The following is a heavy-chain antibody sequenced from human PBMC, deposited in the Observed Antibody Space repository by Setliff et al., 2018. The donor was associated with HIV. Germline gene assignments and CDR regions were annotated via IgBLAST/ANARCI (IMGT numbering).Heavy chain of an antibody. Sequence: SETLSLTCTVSGVSVSSYYWSWIRQPPGKGLGWIGYISYNASTAYNPSLKSRVSTSIDTSKNRFSLKLSSVTAADTAVYYCARFRRDSSSSPEGYYYYYYIDVWGKGTTVTVSS. CDR2: ISYNAST. V-gene: IGHV4-59*08. CDR1: GVSVSSYY. J-gene: IGHJ6*03. D-gene: IGHD6-6*01. CDR3: ARFRRDSSSSPEGYYYYYYIDV.